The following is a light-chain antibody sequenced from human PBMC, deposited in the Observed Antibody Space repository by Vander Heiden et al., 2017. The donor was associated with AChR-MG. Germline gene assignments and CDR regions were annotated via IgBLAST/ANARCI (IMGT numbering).Light chain of an antibody. CDR2: GAS. Sequence: EIIMTQSPATLPASPGERATLSCWASQSVNSNLAWYQQRPGQAPRLLIYGASTRATGIPARFSGSGSGTEFTLTISSLQSEDFAIYYCQQYYMWPRTFGQGTKVEVK. CDR1: QSVNSN. V-gene: IGKV3-15*01. J-gene: IGKJ1*01. CDR3: QQYYMWPRT.